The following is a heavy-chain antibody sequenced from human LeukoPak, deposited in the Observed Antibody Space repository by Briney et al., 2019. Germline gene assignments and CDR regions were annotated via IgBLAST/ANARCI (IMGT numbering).Heavy chain of an antibody. D-gene: IGHD3-9*01. J-gene: IGHJ5*02. Sequence: SETLSLTCAVSGGSISSSNWWRWVRQPPGKKLEWIGRIFHSGTTDYKTSLNGRFTISVDKSKNQFSLTFASVTAAETAVYYCASDLRPRYFDWLSGARRSEVNWFDPWGQGTLVTVSS. CDR1: GGSISSSNW. V-gene: IGHV4-4*02. CDR2: IFHSGTT. CDR3: ASDLRPRYFDWLSGARRSEVNWFDP.